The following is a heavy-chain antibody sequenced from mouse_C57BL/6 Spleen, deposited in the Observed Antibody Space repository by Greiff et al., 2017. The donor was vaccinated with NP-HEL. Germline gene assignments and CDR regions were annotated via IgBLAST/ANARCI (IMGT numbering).Heavy chain of an antibody. D-gene: IGHD2-4*01. J-gene: IGHJ2*01. CDR1: GYTFTSYG. Sequence: QVQLQQSGAELARPGASVKLSCKASGYTFTSYGISWVKQRTGQGLEWIGEIYPRSGNTYYNEKFKGKATLTADKSSSTAYMELRSLTSEDSAVYFCARERIYYDYDRGGADWGQGTTLTVSS. CDR2: IYPRSGNT. CDR3: ARERIYYDYDRGGAD. V-gene: IGHV1-81*01.